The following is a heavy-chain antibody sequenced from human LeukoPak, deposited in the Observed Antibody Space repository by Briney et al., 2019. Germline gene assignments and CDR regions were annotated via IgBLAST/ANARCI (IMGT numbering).Heavy chain of an antibody. Sequence: GGSLRLSCAASGFTFSSYSMNWVRQAPGKGLEWVSYISSSSSTIYYADSVKGRFTISRDNAKNSLYLQMNSLRAEDTAVYYCASGGYSGSFDYWGQGTLVTVSS. CDR2: ISSSSSTI. V-gene: IGHV3-48*01. CDR3: ASGGYSGSFDY. CDR1: GFTFSSYS. D-gene: IGHD1-26*01. J-gene: IGHJ4*02.